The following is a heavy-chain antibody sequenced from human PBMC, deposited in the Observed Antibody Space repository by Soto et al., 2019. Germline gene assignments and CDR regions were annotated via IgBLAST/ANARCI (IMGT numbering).Heavy chain of an antibody. Sequence: EVQLVESGGGLVKPGGSLRLSCAASGFTFSSYSMNWVLQAPGKGLEWVSSISSISSYIYYADSVKGRFTISRDNAKNSLYLQINRLRAEDTAVYYCARAVDDSSGYYPYDAFDIWGQGTMVTVSS. V-gene: IGHV3-21*01. CDR1: GFTFSSYS. CDR3: ARAVDDSSGYYPYDAFDI. D-gene: IGHD3-22*01. CDR2: ISSISSYI. J-gene: IGHJ3*02.